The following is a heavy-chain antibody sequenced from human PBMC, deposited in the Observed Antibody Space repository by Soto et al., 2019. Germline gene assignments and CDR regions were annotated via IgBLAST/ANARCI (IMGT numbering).Heavy chain of an antibody. CDR3: ARHVGGREHLYSSSWYSFDY. Sequence: SETLSLTCTVSGGSISSYYWSWIRQPPGNGLEWIGYIYYSGSTNYNPSLKSRVTISVDTSKNQFSLKLSSVTAADTAVYYCARHVGGREHLYSSSWYSFDYWGQGTLVTVSS. CDR2: IYYSGST. V-gene: IGHV4-59*08. CDR1: GGSISSYY. J-gene: IGHJ4*02. D-gene: IGHD6-13*01.